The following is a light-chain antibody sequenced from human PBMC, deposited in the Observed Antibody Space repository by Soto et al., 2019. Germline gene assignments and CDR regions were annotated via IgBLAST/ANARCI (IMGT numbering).Light chain of an antibody. CDR2: AAS. V-gene: IGKV1-8*01. CDR3: QQYYSYPRT. J-gene: IGKJ4*01. CDR1: QGISSY. Sequence: AIRMTQSPSSFSASTGDRVTITCQASQGISSYLAWHQQKPGKAPKLLIYAASTLQSGVPSRFSGSGSGTDFTLTISCLQSEDFATYYCQQYYSYPRTFGGGTKVEIK.